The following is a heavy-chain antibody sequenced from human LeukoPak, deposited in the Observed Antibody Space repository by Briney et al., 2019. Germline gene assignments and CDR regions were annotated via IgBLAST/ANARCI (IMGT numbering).Heavy chain of an antibody. Sequence: GASLKISCKGSGYSFTTYWIGWVRQMPGKDLEWMGIIYPGDSDTRYSPSFQGQVTISADKSVSTAYLQRSSLKASDTAMYYCARLSRSSSWSEFDYWGQGTLVTVSS. V-gene: IGHV5-51*01. CDR3: ARLSRSSSWSEFDY. D-gene: IGHD6-13*01. CDR2: IYPGDSDT. J-gene: IGHJ4*02. CDR1: GYSFTTYW.